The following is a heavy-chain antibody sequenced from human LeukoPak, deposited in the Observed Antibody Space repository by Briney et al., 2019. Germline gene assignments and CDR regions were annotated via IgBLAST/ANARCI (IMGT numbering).Heavy chain of an antibody. CDR2: IYSGGST. Sequence: GGSLRLSXAASGFTVSSNYMSWVRQAPGKGLEWVSVIYSGGSTYYADSVKGRFTISRDNSKNTLYLQMNSLRAEDTAVYHCARELSTVTTNHFDYWGQGTLVTVSS. CDR3: ARELSTVTTNHFDY. V-gene: IGHV3-66*02. CDR1: GFTVSSNY. J-gene: IGHJ4*02. D-gene: IGHD4-11*01.